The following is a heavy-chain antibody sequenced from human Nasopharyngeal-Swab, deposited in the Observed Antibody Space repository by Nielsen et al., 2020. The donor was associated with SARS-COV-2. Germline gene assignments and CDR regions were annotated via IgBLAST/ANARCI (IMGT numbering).Heavy chain of an antibody. Sequence: GGSLRLSCAASGFTFSSYAMSWVRQAPGKGLEWVSAISGSGGSTYYADSVKGRFTISRDNSKNTLYLQMNSLRAEDTAVYYCAKYSGWFTPYCYVMDVWGQGTTVTVSS. CDR2: ISGSGGST. J-gene: IGHJ6*02. CDR1: GFTFSSYA. CDR3: AKYSGWFTPYCYVMDV. D-gene: IGHD6-19*01. V-gene: IGHV3-23*01.